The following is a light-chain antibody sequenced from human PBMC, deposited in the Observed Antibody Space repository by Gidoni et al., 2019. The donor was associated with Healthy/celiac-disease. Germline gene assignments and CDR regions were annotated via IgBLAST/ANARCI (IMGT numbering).Light chain of an antibody. CDR1: QSISSY. CDR2: AAS. Sequence: EIQMTQSPSYLSAPVGDRVTITCRASQSISSYLHWYQQKPGKAPKPLIYAASTLQSGVPSRFSGSGSGTEYTLPISSLQPEDFANYNCQQSYSNLCTCGQGTRLEIK. V-gene: IGKV1-39*01. CDR3: QQSYSNLCT. J-gene: IGKJ5*01.